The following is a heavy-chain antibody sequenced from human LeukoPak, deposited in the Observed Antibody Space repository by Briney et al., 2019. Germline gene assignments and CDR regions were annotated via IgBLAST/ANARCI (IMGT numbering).Heavy chain of an antibody. CDR1: GFTFSSYA. CDR3: HIKRFGELFLDY. J-gene: IGHJ4*02. V-gene: IGHV3-23*01. CDR2: ISGSGGST. D-gene: IGHD3-10*01. Sequence: PGGSLRFSCAASGFTFSSYAMSWVRQAPGKGLEWVSAISGSGGSTYYADSVKGRFTISRDNSKNTLYLQMNSLRAEDTAVYYCHIKRFGELFLDYWGQGTLVTVSS.